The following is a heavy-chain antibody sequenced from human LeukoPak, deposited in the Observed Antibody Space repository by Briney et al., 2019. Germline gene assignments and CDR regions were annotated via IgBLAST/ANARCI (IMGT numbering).Heavy chain of an antibody. CDR2: IYYSGST. CDR1: GGSISSYY. CDR3: ARDKGFYYYGSGSYYSPFDY. Sequence: SETLSLTCTVSGGSISSYYWSWIRQPPGKGLEWIGYIYYSGSTNYNPSLKSRVTTSVDTSKNQFSLKLSSVTAADTAVYYCARDKGFYYYGSGSYYSPFDYWGQGTLVTVSS. D-gene: IGHD3-10*01. J-gene: IGHJ4*02. V-gene: IGHV4-59*01.